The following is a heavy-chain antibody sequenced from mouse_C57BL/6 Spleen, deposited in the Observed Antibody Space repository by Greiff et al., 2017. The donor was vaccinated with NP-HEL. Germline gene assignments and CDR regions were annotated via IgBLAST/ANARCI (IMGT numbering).Heavy chain of an antibody. CDR3: AKNGDYGSSYEYFDV. D-gene: IGHD1-1*01. Sequence: QVQLQQSGPGLVQPSQSLSITCTVSGFSLTSYGVHWVRQSPGKGLEWLGVIWSGGSTDYNAAFISRLSISKDNSKSQVFFKMNSLQADDTAIYYCAKNGDYGSSYEYFDVWGTGTTVTVSS. J-gene: IGHJ1*03. CDR1: GFSLTSYG. CDR2: IWSGGST. V-gene: IGHV2-2*01.